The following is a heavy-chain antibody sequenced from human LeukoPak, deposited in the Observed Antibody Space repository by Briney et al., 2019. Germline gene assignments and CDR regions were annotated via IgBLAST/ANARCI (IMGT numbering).Heavy chain of an antibody. CDR3: ARHGNYYDSSGYNYYFDY. CDR1: GASISSYY. CDR2: IYYSGST. Sequence: SETLSLTCTVSGASISSYYWSWIRQPPGKGLEWIGNIYYSGSTNYNPSLKSRVTISVDTTKNQFSLKLSSVTAADTAVYYCARHGNYYDSSGYNYYFDYWGQGTLGTVSS. D-gene: IGHD3-22*01. V-gene: IGHV4-59*08. J-gene: IGHJ4*02.